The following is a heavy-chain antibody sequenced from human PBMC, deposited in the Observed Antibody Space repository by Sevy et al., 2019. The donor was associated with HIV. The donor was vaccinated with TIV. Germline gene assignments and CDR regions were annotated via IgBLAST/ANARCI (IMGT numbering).Heavy chain of an antibody. V-gene: IGHV3-48*02. J-gene: IGHJ5*02. CDR3: ARDRGRGEVALDL. CDR1: GFRFRDYR. CDR2: ITSSSNTI. Sequence: GGSLRLSCAASGFRFRDYRMNWVRQAPGKGLEWVSNITSSSNTINYEDSVKGRFTISRDNGRNSLYLQINSLRHEDTAVYYCARDRGRGEVALDLWGQGTLVTVSS. D-gene: IGHD3-10*01.